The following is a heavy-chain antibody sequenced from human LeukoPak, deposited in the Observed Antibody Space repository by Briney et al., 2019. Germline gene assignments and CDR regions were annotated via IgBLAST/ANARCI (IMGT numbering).Heavy chain of an antibody. CDR1: SGSINNYY. D-gene: IGHD1-14*01. CDR2: ILSSGST. J-gene: IGHJ3*02. Sequence: PSETLSLTCTVSSGSINNYYWSWIRQTPGKGLEWLGYILSSGSTNYNPSVKRRVTISVDTSKSQFSLKLSSVTAADTAVYYCARTNQISETAFDIWGQGTMVIVTS. V-gene: IGHV4-59*01. CDR3: ARTNQISETAFDI.